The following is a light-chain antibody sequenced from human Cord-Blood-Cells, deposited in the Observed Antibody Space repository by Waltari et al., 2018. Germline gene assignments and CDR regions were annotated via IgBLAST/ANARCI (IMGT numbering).Light chain of an antibody. CDR2: DAS. J-gene: IGKJ1*01. CDR3: QQRSNWLWT. V-gene: IGKV3-11*01. Sequence: EIVLTQSPATLSLSPGERATLSCRASQSVSSYLAWYQQKPGQAPRLLIYDASNRATGIPARFSGSGSGTDFTITISSLEPEDFAVYYCQQRSNWLWTFGQGTKVEI. CDR1: QSVSSY.